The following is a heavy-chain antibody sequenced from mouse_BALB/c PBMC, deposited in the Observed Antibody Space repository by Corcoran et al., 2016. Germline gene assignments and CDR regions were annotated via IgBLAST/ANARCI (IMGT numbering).Heavy chain of an antibody. V-gene: IGHV14-3*02. Sequence: EVKLQQSGAELVKPGASVKLSCTASGFNIKDTYMHWVKQRPEQGLEWIGRIDPANGNTKYDPNFQGKATITADTSSNTAYLQLSSLTSEDTAVYYCARWDWYFDVCGAGTTVTVSS. CDR1: GFNIKDTY. CDR3: ARWDWYFDV. CDR2: IDPANGNT. J-gene: IGHJ1*01.